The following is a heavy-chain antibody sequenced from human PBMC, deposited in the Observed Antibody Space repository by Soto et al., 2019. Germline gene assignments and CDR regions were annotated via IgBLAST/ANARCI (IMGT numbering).Heavy chain of an antibody. CDR3: ATDSVRYYYYGMDV. V-gene: IGHV1-24*01. CDR1: GYTLTELS. J-gene: IGHJ6*02. CDR2: FDPEDGET. Sequence: GASVKVSCKVSGYTLTELSMHWVRPAPGKGLEWMGGFDPEDGETIYAQKFQGRVTMTEDTSTDTAYMELSSLRSEDTAVYYCATDSVRYYYYGMDVWGQGTTVTVSS. D-gene: IGHD1-26*01.